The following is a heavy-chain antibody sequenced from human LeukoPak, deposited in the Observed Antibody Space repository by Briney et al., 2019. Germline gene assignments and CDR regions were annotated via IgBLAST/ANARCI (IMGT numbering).Heavy chain of an antibody. CDR3: ARAHQYSSSSNY. CDR1: GFTFSGYS. V-gene: IGHV3-21*01. Sequence: GGSLRLSVAASGFTFSGYSMNWVPQGPGKGLEWVSSISSISRYIYYADSVKGRFNISTDNAKKSLYLQMNRLRAEDTAVYYCARAHQYSSSSNYWGQGTLVTVSS. CDR2: ISSISRYI. J-gene: IGHJ4*02. D-gene: IGHD6-6*01.